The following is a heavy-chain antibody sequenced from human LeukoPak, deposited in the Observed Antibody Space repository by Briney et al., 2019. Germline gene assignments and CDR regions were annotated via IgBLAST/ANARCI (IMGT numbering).Heavy chain of an antibody. J-gene: IGHJ6*02. Sequence: PGGSLRLSCAASGFTFSSYAMSWVRQAPGKGLEWVSAISGSGGSTYYADSVKGRFTISRDNSKNTLYLQMNSLRAQDTAVYYCARDRATLTRLQPFYYYGMAVWGQGTSVTVSS. V-gene: IGHV3-23*01. CDR1: GFTFSSYA. D-gene: IGHD4-17*01. CDR2: ISGSGGST. CDR3: ARDRATLTRLQPFYYYGMAV.